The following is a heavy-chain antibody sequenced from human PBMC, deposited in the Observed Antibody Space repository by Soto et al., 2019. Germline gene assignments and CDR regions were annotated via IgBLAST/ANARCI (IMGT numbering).Heavy chain of an antibody. CDR3: AVSTVTYYYYGMDV. D-gene: IGHD4-17*01. Sequence: QVQLQQWGAGLLKPSETLSLTCAVYGGSFSGYYWSWIRQPPGKGLEWIGEINHSGSTNYNPSLKSRVTISVDTSKNQFSLKLSSVTAADMAVYYCAVSTVTYYYYGMDVWGQGTTVTVSS. CDR1: GGSFSGYY. J-gene: IGHJ6*02. V-gene: IGHV4-34*01. CDR2: INHSGST.